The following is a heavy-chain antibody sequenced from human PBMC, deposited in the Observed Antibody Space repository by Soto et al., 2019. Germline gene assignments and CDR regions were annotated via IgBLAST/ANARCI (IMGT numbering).Heavy chain of an antibody. V-gene: IGHV4-34*01. CDR1: GGSFSGYY. J-gene: IGHJ6*03. D-gene: IGHD2-8*01. Sequence: SETLSLTCAVYGGSFSGYYWSWIRQPPGKGLEWIGEINHSGSTNYNPSLKSRVTISVDTSKNQFSLKLSSVTTADTAVYYCARGGYCTNGVCYNAGDYYYYMDVWGKGTTVTVSS. CDR3: ARGGYCTNGVCYNAGDYYYYMDV. CDR2: INHSGST.